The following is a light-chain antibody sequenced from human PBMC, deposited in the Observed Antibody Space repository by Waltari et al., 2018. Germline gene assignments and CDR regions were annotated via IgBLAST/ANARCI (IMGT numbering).Light chain of an antibody. CDR2: AAS. CDR1: QSISIY. V-gene: IGKV1-39*01. J-gene: IGKJ1*01. CDR3: QQSYGVPWT. Sequence: DIQLTQSPCSLSAAVGDRVTITCRASQSISIYLNWYQQKPGKAPKLLIYAASTLQSGVPSRFSGSGSGTDFTLTISSLQPEDFATYYCQQSYGVPWTFGQGANVEIK.